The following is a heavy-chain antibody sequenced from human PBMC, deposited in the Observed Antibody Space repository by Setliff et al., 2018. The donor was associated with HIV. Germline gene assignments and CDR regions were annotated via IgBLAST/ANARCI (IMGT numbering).Heavy chain of an antibody. CDR2: ISTYNGNT. V-gene: IGHV1-18*01. CDR1: GYTFSSYS. J-gene: IGHJ6*03. D-gene: IGHD3-10*01. Sequence: WASVKVSCKTYGYTFSSYSISWVRQAPGQGLEWMGWISTYNGNTNYAQNFQGRVTMTTDTPATTAYMELRSLRSDDTAVYYCARHSGSYFYYYYMDVWGKGTTVTVSS. CDR3: ARHSGSYFYYYYMDV.